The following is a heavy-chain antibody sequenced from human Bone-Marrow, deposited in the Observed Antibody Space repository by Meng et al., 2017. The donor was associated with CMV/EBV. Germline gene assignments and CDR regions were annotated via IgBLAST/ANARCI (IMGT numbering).Heavy chain of an antibody. CDR1: GYTFTGYY. J-gene: IGHJ4*02. CDR3: ARIGGGTLLPDHFDY. V-gene: IGHV1-2*02. D-gene: IGHD2-15*01. CDR2: INPNSGGT. Sequence: SGYTFTGYYMHWVRQAPGQGLEWMGWINPNSGGTNYAQKFQGRVTMTRDTSISTAYMELSRLRSDDTAVYYCARIGGGTLLPDHFDYWGQGTLVTVSS.